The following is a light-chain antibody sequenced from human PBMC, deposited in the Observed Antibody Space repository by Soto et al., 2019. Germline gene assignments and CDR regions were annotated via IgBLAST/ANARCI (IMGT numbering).Light chain of an antibody. V-gene: IGLV1-36*01. J-gene: IGLJ2*01. CDR2: YGD. CDR3: AAWDDSLNGPV. Sequence: QSVLTQPPSVSAAPRQRVTISCSGSSSNIGNNAVNWYQQLPGKAPKLLIYYGDLLPSGVSDRFSGSKSGTSASLAISGLQSEDEADYYCAAWDDSLNGPVFGGGTKLTVL. CDR1: SSNIGNNA.